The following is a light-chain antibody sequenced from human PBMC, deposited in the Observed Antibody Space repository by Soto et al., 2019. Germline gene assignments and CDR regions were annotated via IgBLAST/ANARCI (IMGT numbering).Light chain of an antibody. Sequence: EPVFTQCPCTLSFSPGERAPLSCRASQMINSGYLAWYQQRPGQAPRLLIYGASSRATGIPARFSGSGSGTEFTLTITSLQSEDFAVYYCQQYHNWWTFGQGTKVDI. J-gene: IGKJ1*01. V-gene: IGKV3-20*01. CDR3: QQYHNWWT. CDR2: GAS. CDR1: QMINSGY.